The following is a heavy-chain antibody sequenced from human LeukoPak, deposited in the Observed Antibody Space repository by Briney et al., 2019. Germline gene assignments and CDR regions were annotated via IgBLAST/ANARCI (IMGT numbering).Heavy chain of an antibody. J-gene: IGHJ6*02. V-gene: IGHV4-59*01. CDR3: ARFAHFGVVYGMDV. CDR1: GGSISSYY. CDR2: IYYSGST. D-gene: IGHD3-3*01. Sequence: PSETLSLTCTVSGGSISSYYWSWIRQTPGMGLEWIGYIYYSGSTNYNPSLKSRVTISVDTSKNQFSLKLSSVTAADTAVYYCARFAHFGVVYGMDVWGQGTTVTVFS.